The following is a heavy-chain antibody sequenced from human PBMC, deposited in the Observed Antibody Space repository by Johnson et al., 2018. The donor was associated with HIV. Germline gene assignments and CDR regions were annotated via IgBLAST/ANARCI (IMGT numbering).Heavy chain of an antibody. CDR3: ARAMYYYDSSGYLIRPRAFDI. CDR1: GFKLYEYD. Sequence: MLLVESGGDVVRPGGSLRISCVASGFKLYEYDVSWVRQVPGKGLEWVSGITWCGGGKTYEDFVKGRITVSSDSAKNSLYLQMNSLRAEDTALYYCARAMYYYDSSGYLIRPRAFDIWGQGTVITVSS. CDR2: ITWCGGGK. D-gene: IGHD3-22*01. J-gene: IGHJ3*02. V-gene: IGHV3-20*04.